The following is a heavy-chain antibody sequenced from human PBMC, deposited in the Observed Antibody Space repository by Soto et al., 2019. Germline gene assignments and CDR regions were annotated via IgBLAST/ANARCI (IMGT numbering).Heavy chain of an antibody. V-gene: IGHV3-15*01. CDR2: IKSKTDGGTT. D-gene: IGHD3-3*01. CDR3: TTDPLVFSARFLDPGAFDI. J-gene: IGHJ3*02. CDR1: GFTFSNAW. Sequence: GGSLRLSCAASGFTFSNAWMSWVRQAPGKGLEWVGRIKSKTDGGTTDYAAPAKGRFTISRDDSKNTLYLQMNSLKTEDTAVYYCTTDPLVFSARFLDPGAFDIWGQGTMVTVSS.